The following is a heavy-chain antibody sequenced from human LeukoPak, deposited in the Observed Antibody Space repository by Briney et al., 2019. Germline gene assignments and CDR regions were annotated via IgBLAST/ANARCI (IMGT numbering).Heavy chain of an antibody. D-gene: IGHD5-18*01. Sequence: TLSLTCTVSGGSISSGNYYWSWVRQPAGKGLEWIGRIYSSGSTNYNPSLKSRVTISVDTSKNQFSLKLTSVTAADTAVYYCARDGGYSYSYYYYMDVWGKGTTVTVSS. V-gene: IGHV4-61*02. J-gene: IGHJ6*03. CDR3: ARDGGYSYSYYYYMDV. CDR2: IYSSGST. CDR1: GGSISSGNYY.